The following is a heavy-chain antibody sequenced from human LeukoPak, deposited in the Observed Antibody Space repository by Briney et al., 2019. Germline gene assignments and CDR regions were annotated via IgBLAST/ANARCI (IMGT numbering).Heavy chain of an antibody. Sequence: GGSLRLSCAASGFTFSDYSMNWVRQAPGNGLEWVSYISSSSSTYADSVKGRFTTSRDNAKNSLFLQMNSLRAEDTAVYYCATDTVYYFDLWGRGTLVTVSS. V-gene: IGHV3-48*01. CDR3: ATDTVYYFDL. J-gene: IGHJ2*01. CDR1: GFTFSDYS. CDR2: ISSSSST. D-gene: IGHD4-17*01.